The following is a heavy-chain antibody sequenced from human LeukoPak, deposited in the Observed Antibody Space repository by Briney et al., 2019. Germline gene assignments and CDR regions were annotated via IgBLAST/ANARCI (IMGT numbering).Heavy chain of an antibody. V-gene: IGHV4-34*01. D-gene: IGHD1-1*01. CDR2: INHSGST. J-gene: IGHJ4*02. Sequence: SETLSLTCAVYGGSFSGYYWSWIRQPPGKGLEWIGEINHSGSTNYNPSLKSRVTISVDTSKNQFPLKLSSVTAADTAVYYCAGAFLEGMPKENFDYGGKGTLVTVSS. CDR3: AGAFLEGMPKENFDY. CDR1: GGSFSGYY.